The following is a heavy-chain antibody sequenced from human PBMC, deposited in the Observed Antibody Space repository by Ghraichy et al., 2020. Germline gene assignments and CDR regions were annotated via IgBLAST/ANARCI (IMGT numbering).Heavy chain of an antibody. V-gene: IGHV3-11*01. J-gene: IGHJ4*02. CDR1: GFTFSDYY. D-gene: IGHD2-2*01. CDR3: ARGLDRWEYQLPLPLMFDY. CDR2: ISSSGSTI. Sequence: GGSLRLSCAASGFTFSDYYMSWIRQAPGKGLEWVSYISSSGSTIYYADSVKGRFTISRDNAKNSLYLQMNSLRAEDTAVYYCARGLDRWEYQLPLPLMFDYWGQGTLVTVSS.